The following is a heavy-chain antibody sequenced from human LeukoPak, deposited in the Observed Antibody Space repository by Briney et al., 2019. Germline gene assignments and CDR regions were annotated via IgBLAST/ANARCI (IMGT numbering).Heavy chain of an antibody. CDR2: VWYDGSNK. CDR1: GFTFSSYG. D-gene: IGHD2-2*01. Sequence: GGALRLSCAASGFTFSSYGMQWVRQAPRKGREWVAVVWYDGSNKYYADSVKGRFTISRDNSKNTLYLQMNSLRAEDTAVYYCAKDSSGNYCSSTSCPLRFDPWGQGTLVTVSS. CDR3: AKDSSGNYCSSTSCPLRFDP. J-gene: IGHJ5*02. V-gene: IGHV3-33*06.